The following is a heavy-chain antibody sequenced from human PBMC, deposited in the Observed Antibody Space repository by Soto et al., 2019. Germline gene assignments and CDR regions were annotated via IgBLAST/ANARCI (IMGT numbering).Heavy chain of an antibody. CDR2: ISSSSSTI. V-gene: IGHV3-48*01. D-gene: IGHD6-19*01. CDR3: AKDRVGIAVAGPLDY. Sequence: GGSLRLSCAASGFTFSSYSMNWVRQAPGKGLEWVSYISSSSSTIYYADSVKGRFTISRDNSKNTLYLQMNSLRAEDTAVYYCAKDRVGIAVAGPLDYWGQGTLVTVSS. CDR1: GFTFSSYS. J-gene: IGHJ4*02.